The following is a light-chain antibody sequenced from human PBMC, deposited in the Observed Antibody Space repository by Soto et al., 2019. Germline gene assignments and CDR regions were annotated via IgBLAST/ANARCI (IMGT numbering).Light chain of an antibody. J-gene: IGLJ7*02. CDR3: QAWDSSAAV. Sequence: SYELTQPPSVSVSPGQTASITCSGSELGDKSASWYQQKPGQSPVLVIYQDRKRPSGIPERFSGSTSGNTATLTISGTQAMDEADYYCQAWDSSAAVFGGGTQLTAL. V-gene: IGLV3-1*01. CDR1: ELGDKS. CDR2: QDR.